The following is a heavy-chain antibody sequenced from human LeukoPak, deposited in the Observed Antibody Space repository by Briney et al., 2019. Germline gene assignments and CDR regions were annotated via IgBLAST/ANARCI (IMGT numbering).Heavy chain of an antibody. J-gene: IGHJ4*02. Sequence: GGSLRLSCATSGFAFSSFGIHWVRQAPGKGLEWVAYMSYHGSNKFYADSVKGRFTISRDNSRNTLSLLMSSLRPEDTALYYCVRDKSNSGSYLDFWGQGTLVTVSS. CDR2: MSYHGSNK. V-gene: IGHV3-30*15. CDR1: GFAFSSFG. CDR3: VRDKSNSGSYLDF. D-gene: IGHD1-26*01.